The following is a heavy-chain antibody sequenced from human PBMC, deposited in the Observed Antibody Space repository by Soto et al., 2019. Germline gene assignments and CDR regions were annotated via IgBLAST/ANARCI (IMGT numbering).Heavy chain of an antibody. J-gene: IGHJ5*02. D-gene: IGHD3-10*01. CDR3: ARDVGAMVRGVSGWFDP. Sequence: EVQLVESGGGLVKPGGSLRLSCAASGFTFSSYSMNWVRQAPGKGLEWVSSISSSSSYIYYADSVKGRFTISRDNAKNSLYLQMNSLRAEDTAVYYCARDVGAMVRGVSGWFDPWGQGTLVTVSS. CDR2: ISSSSSYI. V-gene: IGHV3-21*01. CDR1: GFTFSSYS.